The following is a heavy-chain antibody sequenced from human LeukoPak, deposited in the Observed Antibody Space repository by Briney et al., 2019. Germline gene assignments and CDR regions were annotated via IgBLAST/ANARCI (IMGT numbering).Heavy chain of an antibody. Sequence: GGSLRLSCAASGFTFSAYWMRWVRQAPGKGLEWVASIKEDGSEKYYVDSVKGRFTISRDNAKSSLYLQMNSLRAEDTAVYYCARLTLSANDWCYDYWGQGTLVTVSS. CDR1: GFTFSAYW. CDR2: IKEDGSEK. V-gene: IGHV3-7*01. D-gene: IGHD5-12*01. J-gene: IGHJ4*02. CDR3: ARLTLSANDWCYDY.